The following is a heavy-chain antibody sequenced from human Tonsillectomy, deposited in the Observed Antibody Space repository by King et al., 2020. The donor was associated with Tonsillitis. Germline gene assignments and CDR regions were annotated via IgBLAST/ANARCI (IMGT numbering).Heavy chain of an antibody. Sequence: QLQESGPGLVKPSETLSLTCTVSGGSISSSTYYWGWIRQPPGKGLEWIGSVYYTGSTYYNPSLRSRVTISVDTSKNQFSLRLTSVTAADTAVYYCAMSVSSPDYWGQGTLVTVSS. D-gene: IGHD5/OR15-5a*01. CDR2: VYYTGST. J-gene: IGHJ4*02. V-gene: IGHV4-39*07. CDR3: AMSVSSPDY. CDR1: GGSISSSTYY.